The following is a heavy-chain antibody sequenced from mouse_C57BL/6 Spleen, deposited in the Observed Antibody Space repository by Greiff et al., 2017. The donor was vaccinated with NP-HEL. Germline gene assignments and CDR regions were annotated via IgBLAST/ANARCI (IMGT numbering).Heavy chain of an antibody. J-gene: IGHJ1*03. CDR1: GYTFTDYN. D-gene: IGHD1-1*01. Sequence: EVQLQQSGPELVKPGASVKMSCKASGYTFTDYNMHWVKQSHGKSLEWIGYINPNNGGTSYNQKFKGKSTLTVNKSSSTAYMELRSLTSEDSAVYYCARDGSSPPYWYFDVWGTGTTVTVSS. CDR2: INPNNGGT. CDR3: ARDGSSPPYWYFDV. V-gene: IGHV1-22*01.